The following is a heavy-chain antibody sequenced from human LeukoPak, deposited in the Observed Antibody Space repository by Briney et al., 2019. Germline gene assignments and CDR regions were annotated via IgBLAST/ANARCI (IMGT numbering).Heavy chain of an antibody. CDR2: IYYSGST. J-gene: IGHJ4*02. CDR1: GGSISSSSYY. D-gene: IGHD3-22*01. CDR3: ARHGSDYYDWYYFDY. Sequence: PSETLSLPCTVSGGSISSSSYYWGWIRQPPGKGLGRIGSIYYSGSTYYNPSLKSRVTISVDASKNQFSLKLSSVTAADTAVYYCARHGSDYYDWYYFDYWGQGTLVTVSS. V-gene: IGHV4-39*01.